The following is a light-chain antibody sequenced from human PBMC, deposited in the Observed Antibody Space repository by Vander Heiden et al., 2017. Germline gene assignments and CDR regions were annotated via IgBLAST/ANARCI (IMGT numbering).Light chain of an antibody. J-gene: IGKJ1*01. CDR2: DAS. Sequence: DIPMTHSPSSLSASVGDRVTLACRASQYINRYLTWYQITPGQAPKLLMSDASSLQGGVPSRVSGSGYGTNFTLTINRLQPEEFATYYCQQTYYTPWTFGQGTKVEV. CDR1: QYINRY. V-gene: IGKV1-39*01. CDR3: QQTYYTPWT.